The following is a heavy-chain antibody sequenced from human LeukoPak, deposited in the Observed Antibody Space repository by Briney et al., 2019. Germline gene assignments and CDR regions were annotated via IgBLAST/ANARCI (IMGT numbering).Heavy chain of an antibody. J-gene: IGHJ4*02. CDR2: ISSSSSYI. CDR3: ASLGDYGDCGFVDWGPDY. CDR1: GFSFSSYW. V-gene: IGHV3-21*01. D-gene: IGHD4-17*01. Sequence: GGSLRLYCAASGFSFSSYWMHWVRQAPGKGLEWVSSISSSSSYIYYADSVKGRFTISRDNAKNSLYLQMNSLRAEDTAVYYCASLGDYGDCGFVDWGPDYWGQGTLVTVSS.